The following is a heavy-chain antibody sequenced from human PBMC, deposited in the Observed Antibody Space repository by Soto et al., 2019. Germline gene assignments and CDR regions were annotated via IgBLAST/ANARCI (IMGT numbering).Heavy chain of an antibody. V-gene: IGHV4-31*03. Sequence: SETLSLTCTVSGGSISSGGYYWSWIRQHPGKGLEWIGYIYYSGSTYYNPSLKSRVTISVDTSKNQFSLKLSSVTAADTAVYYCARELMVRAAEDYYYYYGMDVWGQGTTVTVSS. D-gene: IGHD3-10*01. CDR1: GGSISSGGYY. CDR3: ARELMVRAAEDYYYYYGMDV. J-gene: IGHJ6*02. CDR2: IYYSGST.